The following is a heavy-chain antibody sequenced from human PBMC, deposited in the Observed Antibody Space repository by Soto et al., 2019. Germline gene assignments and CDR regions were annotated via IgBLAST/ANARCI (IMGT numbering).Heavy chain of an antibody. J-gene: IGHJ5*02. CDR2: INHSGST. D-gene: IGHD3-3*01. CDR1: GGSFSGYY. V-gene: IGHV4-34*01. CDR3: ARDGRYYDFWSGYPMSGVQFDP. Sequence: QVQLQQWGAGLLKPSETLSLTCAVYGGSFSGYYWSWIRQPPGKGLEWIGEINHSGSTNYNPSLKSRVTISVDTSKNQFSLKLSSVTAADTAVYYCARDGRYYDFWSGYPMSGVQFDPWGQGTLVTVSS.